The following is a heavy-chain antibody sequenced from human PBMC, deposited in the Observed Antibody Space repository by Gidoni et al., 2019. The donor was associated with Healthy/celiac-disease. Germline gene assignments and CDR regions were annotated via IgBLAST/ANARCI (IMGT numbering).Heavy chain of an antibody. Sequence: QITLEESGPTLVKPTQTLTLTCTFSGFSLSPSGVGVGWIRQPPGKALEWLALVSWDDSKRYSPSLRSRVTITKDTSRNQVVLTMTNMDPVDTATYYCAHRRDCSSTSCYFYYGLDVWGQGTTVTVSS. J-gene: IGHJ6*02. V-gene: IGHV2-5*02. CDR3: AHRRDCSSTSCYFYYGLDV. CDR1: GFSLSPSGVG. D-gene: IGHD2-2*01. CDR2: VSWDDSK.